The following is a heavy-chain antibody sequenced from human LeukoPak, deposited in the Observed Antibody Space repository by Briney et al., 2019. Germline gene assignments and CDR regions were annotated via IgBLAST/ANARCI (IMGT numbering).Heavy chain of an antibody. CDR2: IYHSGST. Sequence: PSETLSLTCAVSGGSISSSNWWSWVRQPPGKGLEWIGEIYHSGSTNYNPSLKSRVTISVDTSKNQFSLKLSSVTAADTAVYYCARAIGYDFWSGYYWYFDLWGRGTLVTVSS. CDR3: ARAIGYDFWSGYYWYFDL. J-gene: IGHJ2*01. D-gene: IGHD3-3*01. CDR1: GGSISSSNW. V-gene: IGHV4-4*02.